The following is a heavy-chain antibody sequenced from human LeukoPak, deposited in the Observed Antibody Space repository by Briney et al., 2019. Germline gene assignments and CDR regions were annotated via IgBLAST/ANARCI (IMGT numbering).Heavy chain of an antibody. CDR1: GFTFSDYS. CDR2: ISSSGSTI. D-gene: IGHD1-26*01. CDR3: ARGFTSGSSNLDY. J-gene: IGHJ4*02. Sequence: PGGSLRLSCVASGFTFSDYSLNWVRQAPGKGLEWVSYISSSGSTIYYADSVKGRFTISRDNAKNSLYLQMNSLRAEDTAVYYCARGFTSGSSNLDYWGQGTLVTVSS. V-gene: IGHV3-48*04.